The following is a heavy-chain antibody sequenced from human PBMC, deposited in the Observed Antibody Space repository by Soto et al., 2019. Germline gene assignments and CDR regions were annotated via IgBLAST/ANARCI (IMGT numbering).Heavy chain of an antibody. CDR3: ARAAYSSGSRSYFAY. CDR2: ISSSSSYT. D-gene: IGHD6-19*01. J-gene: IGHJ4*02. Sequence: GGSLRLSCAASGFTFSDYYMSWIRQGPGKGLEWVSYISSSSSYTNYADSVKGRFTISRDNAKNSLYLQMNSLRAEDTAVYYCARAAYSSGSRSYFAYCGQRTLVTVSS. V-gene: IGHV3-11*06. CDR1: GFTFSDYY.